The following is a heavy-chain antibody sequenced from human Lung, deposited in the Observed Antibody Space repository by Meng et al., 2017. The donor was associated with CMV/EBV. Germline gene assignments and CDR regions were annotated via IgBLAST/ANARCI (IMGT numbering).Heavy chain of an antibody. CDR3: ASGTPGRSYCDY. D-gene: IGHD2-15*01. V-gene: IGHV1-18*01. CDR1: GYPFGSYG. J-gene: IGHJ4*02. CDR2: FVNYVDT. Sequence: VRPGPEGTRPGARVRVSCKTCGYPFGSYGIGWVRQAPGQGLEWMGWFVNYVDTYPAPKFQGRVTMTTDTHTNTAFMELRSLTSDDTAVYYCASGTPGRSYCDYWGQGTLVTVSS.